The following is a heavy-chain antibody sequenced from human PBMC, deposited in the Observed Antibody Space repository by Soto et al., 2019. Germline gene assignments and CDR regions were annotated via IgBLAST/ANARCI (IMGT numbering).Heavy chain of an antibody. CDR1: GFTVSNNY. D-gene: IGHD3-10*01. CDR2: IYSGGYT. CDR3: GTRPGGGGY. Sequence: EVQLVESGGGLIQPGGSLRLSCAVSGFTVSNNYMSWVRQAPGKGLEGVSVIYSGGYTAYGDSVKGRFTISRDNSKNTLILQTKGRGAADPAVYYGGTRPGGGGYWGQGTLVTVSS. J-gene: IGHJ4*02. V-gene: IGHV3-53*01.